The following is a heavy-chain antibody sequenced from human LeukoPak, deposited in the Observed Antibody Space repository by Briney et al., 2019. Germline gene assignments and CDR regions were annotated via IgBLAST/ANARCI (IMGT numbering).Heavy chain of an antibody. CDR2: INPNSGGT. Sequence: GASVKVSFKASGYTFTGYYMHWVRQAPGQGLEWMGWINPNSGGTNYAQKFQGRVTMTRDTSISTAYMELSRLRSDDTAAYYCARDQGTAVAGIDYWGQGTLVTVSS. V-gene: IGHV1-2*02. CDR1: GYTFTGYY. D-gene: IGHD6-19*01. CDR3: ARDQGTAVAGIDY. J-gene: IGHJ4*02.